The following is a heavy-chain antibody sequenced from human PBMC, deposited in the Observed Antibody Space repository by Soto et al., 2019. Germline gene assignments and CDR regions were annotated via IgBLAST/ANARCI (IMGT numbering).Heavy chain of an antibody. J-gene: IGHJ4*02. D-gene: IGHD3-10*01. CDR2: ISGSGGST. CDR1: GFTFSRYA. Sequence: EVQLLDSGGGLVQPGGSLRLSCAASGFTFSRYAMSWVRQAPGKGLEWVSAISGSGGSTYYADSVKGRFTISRDNSKNTLYLQMNSLRAEDTAVYYCAKNHLFGSGTKDYWGPGTLVTVSS. V-gene: IGHV3-23*01. CDR3: AKNHLFGSGTKDY.